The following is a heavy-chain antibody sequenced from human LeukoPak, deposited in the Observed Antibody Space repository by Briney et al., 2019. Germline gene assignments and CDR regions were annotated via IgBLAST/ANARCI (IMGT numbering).Heavy chain of an antibody. CDR2: ISSSSTI. D-gene: IGHD3-3*01. CDR1: GFTFSSYS. V-gene: IGHV3-48*02. CDR3: ARDIGQYYDFWSGSGGNWFDP. Sequence: GGSLRLSCAASGFTFSSYSMNWVRQAPGKGLEWVSYISSSSTIYYADSVKGRFTISRDNAKNSLYLQMNSLRDEDTAVYYCARDIGQYYDFWSGSGGNWFDPWGQGTLVTVSS. J-gene: IGHJ5*02.